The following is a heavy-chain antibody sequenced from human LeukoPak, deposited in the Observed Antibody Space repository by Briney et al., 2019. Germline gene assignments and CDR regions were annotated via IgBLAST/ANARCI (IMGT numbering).Heavy chain of an antibody. Sequence: ASVKVSCKASGYTFTGYYMHWVRQAPGQGLEWMGWINPNSGGTNYAQKFQGRVTMTRDTSISTAYMELSRLRSDDTAVYYCAREGYCSSTSCYGGSGYFDYWGQGTLVTVSS. D-gene: IGHD2-2*01. V-gene: IGHV1-2*02. CDR3: AREGYCSSTSCYGGSGYFDY. J-gene: IGHJ4*02. CDR2: INPNSGGT. CDR1: GYTFTGYY.